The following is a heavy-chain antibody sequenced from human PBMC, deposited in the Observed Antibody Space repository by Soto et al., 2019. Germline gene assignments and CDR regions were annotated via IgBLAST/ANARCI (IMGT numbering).Heavy chain of an antibody. V-gene: IGHV1-18*01. J-gene: IGHJ4*02. Sequence: QVQLVQSGAEVKKPGASVKVSCKASGYTFTSYGITWLRQAPGQGLEWMGWISAYNGNTKYAQKLQGRVTMTTDTSTSTAYMELRSLRSDDTAVSYCESDLGAQIVDYGGQGTLVTVSS. CDR3: ESDLGAQIVDY. CDR2: ISAYNGNT. D-gene: IGHD1-26*01. CDR1: GYTFTSYG.